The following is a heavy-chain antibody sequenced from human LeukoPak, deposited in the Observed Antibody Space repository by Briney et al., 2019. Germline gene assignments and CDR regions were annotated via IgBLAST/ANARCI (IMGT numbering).Heavy chain of an antibody. D-gene: IGHD3-9*01. CDR3: ARDNGSRGRYFDWLLGLFDY. V-gene: IGHV1-18*01. J-gene: IGHJ4*02. CDR2: ISAYNGNT. CDR1: GYTFTSYG. Sequence: ASVKISCKASGYTFTSYGISWVRQAPGQGLEWMGWISAYNGNTNYAQKLQGRVTKTTDTSTSTAYMELRSLRSDDTAVYYCARDNGSRGRYFDWLLGLFDYWGQGTLVTVSS.